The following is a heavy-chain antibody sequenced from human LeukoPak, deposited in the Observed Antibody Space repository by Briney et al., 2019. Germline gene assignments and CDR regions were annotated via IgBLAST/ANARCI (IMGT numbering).Heavy chain of an antibody. CDR2: ISYDGSNK. D-gene: IGHD3-16*01. J-gene: IGHJ4*02. Sequence: GGSLRLSCAASGFTFSSYAMHWVRQAPGKGLEWVAVISYDGSNKYYADSVKGRFTISRDNSKNSLYLQMNSLRAEDTAVYYCSSWSGGYWGQGTLVTVSS. CDR1: GFTFSSYA. V-gene: IGHV3-30*04. CDR3: SSWSGGY.